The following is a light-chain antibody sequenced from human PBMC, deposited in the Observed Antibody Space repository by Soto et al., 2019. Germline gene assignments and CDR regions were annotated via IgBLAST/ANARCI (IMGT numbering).Light chain of an antibody. V-gene: IGKV1-5*03. CDR1: QSISNW. CDR3: QHYNSYSWT. Sequence: DIQMTQSPSTLSASVGDRVTITCRASQSISNWLAWYQQKPGKAPKLLIYVASSLETGVPSRFSGSGSGTEFTLTISSLQPDDFATYYCQHYNSYSWTFGQGTNVEIK. CDR2: VAS. J-gene: IGKJ1*01.